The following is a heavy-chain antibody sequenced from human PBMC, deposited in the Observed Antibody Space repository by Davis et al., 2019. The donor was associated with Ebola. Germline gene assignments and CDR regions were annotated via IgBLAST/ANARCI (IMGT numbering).Heavy chain of an antibody. CDR1: GFTFSNYD. Sequence: GESLKISCAASGFTFSNYDMNWVRQAPGKGLEWVSNINAGSSRKSYADSVKGRFTISRDNSKNTLNLQMNSLRAEDTAVYYCAKQGSYYYGSGSDFWGQGTLVTVSS. CDR2: INAGSSRK. CDR3: AKQGSYYYGSGSDF. J-gene: IGHJ4*02. V-gene: IGHV3-23*01. D-gene: IGHD3-10*01.